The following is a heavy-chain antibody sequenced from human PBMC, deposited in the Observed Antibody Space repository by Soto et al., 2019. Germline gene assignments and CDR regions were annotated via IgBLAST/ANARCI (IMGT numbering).Heavy chain of an antibody. CDR3: AKAAHYYYYYMDV. J-gene: IGHJ6*03. CDR2: ISWNSGSI. CDR1: GFTFDDYA. Sequence: EVQLVESGGGLVQPGRSLRLSCAASGFTFDDYAMHWVRQAPGKGLEGVSGISWNSGSIGYADSVKGRFTISRDNAKNSLYLQMNSLRAEDTALYYCAKAAHYYYYYMDVWGKGTTVTVSS. V-gene: IGHV3-9*01.